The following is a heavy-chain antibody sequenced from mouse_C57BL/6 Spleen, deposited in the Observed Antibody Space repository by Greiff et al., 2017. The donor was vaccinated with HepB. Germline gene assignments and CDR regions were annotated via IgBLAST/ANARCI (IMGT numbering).Heavy chain of an antibody. J-gene: IGHJ2*01. V-gene: IGHV14-3*01. CDR3: ARFIPTNYFDY. D-gene: IGHD1-1*01. CDR2: IDPANGNT. CDR1: GFNIKNTY. Sequence: EVKLVESVAELVRPGASVKLSCTASGFNIKNTYMHWVKQRPEQGLEWIGRIDPANGNTKYAPKFQGKATITADTSSNTAYLQLSSLTSEDPAIYYCARFIPTNYFDYWGQGTTLTVAS.